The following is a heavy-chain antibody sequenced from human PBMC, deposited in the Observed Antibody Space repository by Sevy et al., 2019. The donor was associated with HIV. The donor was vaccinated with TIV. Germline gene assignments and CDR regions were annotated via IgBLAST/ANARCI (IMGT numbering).Heavy chain of an antibody. CDR3: ARSLLKGGSYYYYYGMDV. CDR2: ISSSSSTI. D-gene: IGHD1-26*01. CDR1: GFTFSSYS. J-gene: IGHJ6*02. V-gene: IGHV3-48*02. Sequence: GESLKISCAASGFTFSSYSMNWVRQAPGKGLEWVSYISSSSSTIYYADSVKGRFTISRDNAKNSLYLQMNSLRDEDTAVYYCARSLLKGGSYYYYYGMDVWGQGTTVTVSS.